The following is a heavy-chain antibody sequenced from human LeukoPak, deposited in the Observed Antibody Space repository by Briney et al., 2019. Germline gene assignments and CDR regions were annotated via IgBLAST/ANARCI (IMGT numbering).Heavy chain of an antibody. CDR1: GGSISSHY. V-gene: IGHV4-59*11. D-gene: IGHD1-26*01. CDR2: IYYSGNT. J-gene: IGHJ4*02. Sequence: SETLSLTCTVSGGSISSHYWSWIRQPPGKGLEWIGYIYYSGNTNYNPSLKSRVTISVDTSKNQFSLKLSSVTAADTAVYYCASAGGSYSGDFDYWGQGTLVTVSS. CDR3: ASAGGSYSGDFDY.